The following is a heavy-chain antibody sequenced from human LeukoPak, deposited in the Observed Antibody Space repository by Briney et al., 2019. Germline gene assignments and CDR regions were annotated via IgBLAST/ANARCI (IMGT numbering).Heavy chain of an antibody. J-gene: IGHJ4*02. Sequence: MPSETLSLTCAVYGGSFSGHYWSWIRQPPGKGLEWIGEINHSGGTNYNPSLKSRVTISVDTSKNQFYLNLSSVTAADTAVYYCARGGDYSGYYYVLDYWGQGTLVTVSS. D-gene: IGHD3-22*01. V-gene: IGHV4-34*01. CDR2: INHSGGT. CDR3: ARGGDYSGYYYVLDY. CDR1: GGSFSGHY.